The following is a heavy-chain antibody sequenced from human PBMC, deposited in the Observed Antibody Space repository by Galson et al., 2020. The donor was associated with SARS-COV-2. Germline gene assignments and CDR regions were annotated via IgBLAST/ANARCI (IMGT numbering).Heavy chain of an antibody. CDR3: AKDQIWFGELSSFDY. CDR1: GFTFSSYG. J-gene: IGHJ4*02. Sequence: GESLKISCAASGFTFSSYGMHWVRQAPGKGLEWVAVISYDGSNKYYADSVKGRFTISRDNSKNTLYLQMNSLRAEDTAVYYCAKDQIWFGELSSFDYWGQGTLVTVSS. CDR2: ISYDGSNK. V-gene: IGHV3-30*18. D-gene: IGHD3-10*01.